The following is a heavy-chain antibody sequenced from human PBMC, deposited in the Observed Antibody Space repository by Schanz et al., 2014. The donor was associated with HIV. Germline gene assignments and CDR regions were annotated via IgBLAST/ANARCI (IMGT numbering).Heavy chain of an antibody. CDR3: ARWGRGCSGGSCYWGYYGMDV. CDR1: EYTFTGYY. V-gene: IGHV1-2*02. CDR2: INPNSGGT. D-gene: IGHD2-15*01. Sequence: QVRLVQSGAEVKKPGSSVKVSCTASEYTFTGYYMHWVRQAPGQGLEWMGWINPNSGGTNYAQKFQGRVTMTRDTSISTAYMELRRLRSDDTAVYYCARWGRGCSGGSCYWGYYGMDVWGQGTTVTVSS. J-gene: IGHJ6*02.